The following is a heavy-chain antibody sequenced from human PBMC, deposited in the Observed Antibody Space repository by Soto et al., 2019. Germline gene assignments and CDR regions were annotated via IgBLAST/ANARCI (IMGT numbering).Heavy chain of an antibody. Sequence: QVQLVQSGAEVKEPGASVKVSCKASGYPFGAYYIYWVRQAPGQGLEWMGWIIPIFGSRNYAEKFQGRVTITADESTSTAYMELRSLRFEDTAVYYCARGETYVGVWGQGTTVTVSS. J-gene: IGHJ6*02. V-gene: IGHV1-69*01. CDR3: ARGETYVGV. CDR1: GYPFGAYY. D-gene: IGHD3-10*02. CDR2: IIPIFGSR.